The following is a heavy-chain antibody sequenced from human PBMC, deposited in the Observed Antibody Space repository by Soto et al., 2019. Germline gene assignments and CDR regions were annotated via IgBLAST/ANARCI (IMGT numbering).Heavy chain of an antibody. Sequence: PGGSLRLSCAASGFTFGDYYMTWIRQAPGKGLEWVSFIGNRGTGIYYAGSVKGRFTIFRDNAKNSLYLQMNSLRAEDTAMYYCARDLRAVGMASRFDPWGQGTLVTVSS. CDR1: GFTFGDYY. CDR3: ARDLRAVGMASRFDP. V-gene: IGHV3-11*01. D-gene: IGHD6-13*01. J-gene: IGHJ5*02. CDR2: IGNRGTGI.